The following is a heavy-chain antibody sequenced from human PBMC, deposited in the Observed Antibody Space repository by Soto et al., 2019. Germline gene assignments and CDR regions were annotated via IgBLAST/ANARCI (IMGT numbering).Heavy chain of an antibody. CDR2: INPNSGGT. Sequence: ASVKVSCKASGYTFTGYYMHWVRQAPGQGLEWMGWINPNSGGTNYAQKFQGWVTMTRDTSISTAYMELSRLRSDDTAVYYCARDRGSGWEGYFDYWGQGTLVNVS. CDR1: GYTFTGYY. V-gene: IGHV1-2*04. J-gene: IGHJ4*02. D-gene: IGHD6-19*01. CDR3: ARDRGSGWEGYFDY.